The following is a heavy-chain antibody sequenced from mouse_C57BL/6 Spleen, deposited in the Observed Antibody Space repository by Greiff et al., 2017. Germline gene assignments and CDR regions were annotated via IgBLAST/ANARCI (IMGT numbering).Heavy chain of an antibody. V-gene: IGHV5-12*01. J-gene: IGHJ4*01. Sequence: EVKLVESGGGLVQPGGSLKLSCAASGFTFSDYYMYWVRQTPEKRLEWVAYISNGGGSTYYPDTVKGRFTISRDHAKNTLYLQMSRLKSEDTAMYYCARSYYYGSRAYAMDYWGQGTSVTVSS. D-gene: IGHD1-1*01. CDR2: ISNGGGST. CDR3: ARSYYYGSRAYAMDY. CDR1: GFTFSDYY.